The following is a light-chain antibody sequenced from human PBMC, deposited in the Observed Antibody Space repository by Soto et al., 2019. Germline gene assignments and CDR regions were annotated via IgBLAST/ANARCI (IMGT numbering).Light chain of an antibody. J-gene: IGKJ4*01. V-gene: IGKV3-11*01. CDR3: QQRSNSPLT. Sequence: EIVLTQSPGTLSLSPGERATLSCRDRQSIRSQLAWYQQKPGQAPRPLIHDASNRATGILARFSGSGASTEFTRTISSLETEDFAVYFCQQRSNSPLTFGGGTKVDIK. CDR2: DAS. CDR1: QSIRSQ.